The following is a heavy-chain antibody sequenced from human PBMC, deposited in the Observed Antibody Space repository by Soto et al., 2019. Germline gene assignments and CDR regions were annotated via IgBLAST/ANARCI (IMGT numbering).Heavy chain of an antibody. V-gene: IGHV3-53*01. CDR3: TRDGGARTQVAGSPDRYIYFGMDV. CDR1: GCTVSGNS. D-gene: IGHD6-19*01. Sequence: EVQLVDSGGALIQPGGSLRLSCGASGCTVSGNSLSWVRQAPGKGLEWVSYIYTDGSTYYADSVRGRFTISRDISKNTLYLQMRNLSTDDAAGYYGTRDGGARTQVAGSPDRYIYFGMDVWGQGTTVSVSS. CDR2: IYTDGST. J-gene: IGHJ6*02.